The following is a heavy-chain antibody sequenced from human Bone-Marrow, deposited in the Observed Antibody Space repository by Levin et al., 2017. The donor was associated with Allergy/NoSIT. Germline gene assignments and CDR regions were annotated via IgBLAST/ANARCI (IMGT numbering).Heavy chain of an antibody. V-gene: IGHV3-7*01. Sequence: PGGSLRLSCAASGFKFTFYWMSWVRQAPGQGLQWVANIKQDGSETYYDDSVEGRFIISRNNTDKLVYLHMNNLRVDDTAMYYCVMGSLAASMVTQWGQGTQVTVS. J-gene: IGHJ1*01. D-gene: IGHD5-18*01. CDR1: GFKFTFYW. CDR2: IKQDGSET. CDR3: VMGSLAASMVTQ.